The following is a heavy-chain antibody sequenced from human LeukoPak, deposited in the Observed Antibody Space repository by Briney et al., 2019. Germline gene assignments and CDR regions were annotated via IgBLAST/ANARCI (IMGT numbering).Heavy chain of an antibody. J-gene: IGHJ6*03. CDR2: ISAYNGNT. V-gene: IGHV1-18*04. CDR1: GYTFTGYY. CDR3: AMGYERRYYYYYMDV. D-gene: IGHD6-25*01. Sequence: GASVKVSCKASGYTFTGYYMHWVRQAPGQGLEWMGWISAYNGNTNYAQKLQGRVTMTTDTSTSTAYMELRSLRSDDTAVYYCAMGYERRYYYYYMDVWGKGTTVTISS.